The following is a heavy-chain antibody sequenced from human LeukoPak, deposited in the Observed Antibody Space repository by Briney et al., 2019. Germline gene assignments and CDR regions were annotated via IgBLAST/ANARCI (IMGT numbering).Heavy chain of an antibody. CDR3: ARRSSSYFDP. V-gene: IGHV4-38-2*02. CDR1: GYSISSAYY. Sequence: KPSETLSLTCTVSGYSISSAYYWGWIRQPPGKGLEWIGSIYHSGSTYYNPSLKSRVTISVDTSKNQFSLKLSSVTAADTAVYYCARRSSSYFDPWGQGTLVTVSS. D-gene: IGHD6-13*01. CDR2: IYHSGST. J-gene: IGHJ5*02.